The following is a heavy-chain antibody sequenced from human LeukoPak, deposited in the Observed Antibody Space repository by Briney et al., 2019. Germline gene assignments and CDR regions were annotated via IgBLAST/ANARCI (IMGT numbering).Heavy chain of an antibody. J-gene: IGHJ4*02. D-gene: IGHD1-14*01. CDR1: GYTFNSYW. Sequence: GESLKISCKGSGYTFNSYWIGWVRQMPGKGLEWMGIIYLTDSDTKYSPSFQGQVTISADKSISTAYLQWSSLKTSDSAMYYCARHPNYCRGGTCYSSNYFDYWGQGTLVTVSS. V-gene: IGHV5-51*01. CDR2: IYLTDSDT. CDR3: ARHPNYCRGGTCYSSNYFDY.